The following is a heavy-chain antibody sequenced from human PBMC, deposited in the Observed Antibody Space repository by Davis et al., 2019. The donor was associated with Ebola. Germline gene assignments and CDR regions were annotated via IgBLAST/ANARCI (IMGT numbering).Heavy chain of an antibody. CDR1: GFTFSSYG. CDR2: IWYDGSNK. CDR3: VGEVGTTHY. J-gene: IGHJ4*02. D-gene: IGHD1-26*01. Sequence: GESLKISCAASGFTFSSYGMHWVRQAPGKGLEWVAVIWYDGSNKYYADSVKGRFTISRDNSRNTLCLQMNSLRADDTAVYYCVGEVGTTHYWGQGTLVTVSS. V-gene: IGHV3-30*19.